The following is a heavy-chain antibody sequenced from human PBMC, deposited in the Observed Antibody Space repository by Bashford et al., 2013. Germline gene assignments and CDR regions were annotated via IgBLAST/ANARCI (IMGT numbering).Heavy chain of an antibody. CDR3: TRDFPPCSVAPCYSSFDS. CDR2: SRSKPFRYSR. Sequence: GGSLRLSCAASGFSLSGHYMNWVRQAPGKGLEWLGRSRSKPFRYSREYAASVKGRFTISRGDSDNLLYLEMNSLKNDDTAVYYCTRDFPPCSVAPCYSSFDSWGQGVLVTVSS. V-gene: IGHV3-72*01. D-gene: IGHD2-15*01. J-gene: IGHJ4*02. CDR1: GFSLSGHY.